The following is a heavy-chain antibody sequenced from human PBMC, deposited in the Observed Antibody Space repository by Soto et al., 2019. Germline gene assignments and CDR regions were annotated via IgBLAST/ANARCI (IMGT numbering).Heavy chain of an antibody. CDR2: VYWNDDK. CDR3: ARGLATLPVFAFDI. D-gene: IGHD1-1*01. CDR1: GISLSTSGVG. V-gene: IGHV2-5*01. J-gene: IGHJ3*02. Sequence: QITLKGSGPTLVKPTQTLTLTCTLSGISLSTSGVGLGWIRRTPGKALEWLALVYWNDDKHYSPSLKSRLTITKDTSKNHAILTMTNMDPVATATYFCARGLATLPVFAFDIWGQGTVVTVAS.